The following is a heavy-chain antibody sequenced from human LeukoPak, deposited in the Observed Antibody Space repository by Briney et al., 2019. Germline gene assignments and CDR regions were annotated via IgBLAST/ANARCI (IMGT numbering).Heavy chain of an antibody. CDR2: INDSGRST. J-gene: IGHJ6*03. CDR1: GFTFSSYA. V-gene: IGHV3-23*01. Sequence: GGSLRLSCAASGFTFSSYAMSWVRQAPGKGLEWVSSINDSGRSTYYADSVKGRFTISRDNSKNTLYLQMNSLRAEDTAVYYCARGEMATVTGVYYYYMDVWGKGTTVTVSS. D-gene: IGHD5-24*01. CDR3: ARGEMATVTGVYYYYMDV.